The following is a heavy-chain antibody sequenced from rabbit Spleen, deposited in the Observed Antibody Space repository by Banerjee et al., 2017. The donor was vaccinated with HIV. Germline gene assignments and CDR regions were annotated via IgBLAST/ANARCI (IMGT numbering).Heavy chain of an antibody. D-gene: IGHD8-1*01. CDR2: IYPDGSGST. V-gene: IGHV1S40*01. J-gene: IGHJ6*01. CDR1: GFSFSSRYY. CDR3: ARDTGSSFSSYGMDL. Sequence: QSLEESGGDLVKPGASLTLTCTASGFSFSSRYYICWVRQAPGKGLEWIGCIYPDGSGSTAYASWAKGRFTISKTSSTTVTLQMTSLTVADTATYFCARDTGSSFSSYGMDLWAKGPSSPS.